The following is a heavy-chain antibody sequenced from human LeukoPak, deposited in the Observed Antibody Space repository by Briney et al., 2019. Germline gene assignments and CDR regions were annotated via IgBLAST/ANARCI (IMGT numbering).Heavy chain of an antibody. V-gene: IGHV4-59*12. J-gene: IGHJ4*02. CDR2: IYYSGST. CDR3: ARVPGYYDSSGLGDY. D-gene: IGHD3-22*01. CDR1: GGSISSYY. Sequence: SETLSLTCTVSGGSISSYYWSWIRQPPGKGLEWIGYIYYSGSTYYNPSLKSRVTISVDTSKNQFSLKLSSVTAADTAVYYCARVPGYYDSSGLGDYWGQGTLVTVSS.